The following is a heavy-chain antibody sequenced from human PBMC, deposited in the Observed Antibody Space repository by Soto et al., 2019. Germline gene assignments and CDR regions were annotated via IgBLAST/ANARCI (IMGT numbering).Heavy chain of an antibody. D-gene: IGHD3-22*01. CDR1: GYSFTSYS. Sequence: GESLKISCKGSGYSFTSYSTGWVRHMPGKGLEWMGIIYPGDSDTRYSPSFQGQVTISADKSISTAYLQWSSVKASDTAMYYCARLPQGYYDSSGYYLAYYYGTEVWGQGITVTVSS. J-gene: IGHJ6*02. CDR2: IYPGDSDT. CDR3: ARLPQGYYDSSGYYLAYYYGTEV. V-gene: IGHV5-51*01.